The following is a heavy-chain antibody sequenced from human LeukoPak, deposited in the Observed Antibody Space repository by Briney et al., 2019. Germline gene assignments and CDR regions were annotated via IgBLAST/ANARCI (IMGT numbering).Heavy chain of an antibody. CDR2: IIPIFGTT. CDR1: GGTFSSYA. Sequence: ASVKVSCKASGGTFSSYAISWVRQAPGQGLEWMGGIIPIFGTTNYAQKFQGRATITTDESTSTAYMELSSLRSEDTAVYYCARGGWRGYSYGPDYWGQGTLVTVSS. J-gene: IGHJ4*02. V-gene: IGHV1-69*05. CDR3: ARGGWRGYSYGPDY. D-gene: IGHD5-18*01.